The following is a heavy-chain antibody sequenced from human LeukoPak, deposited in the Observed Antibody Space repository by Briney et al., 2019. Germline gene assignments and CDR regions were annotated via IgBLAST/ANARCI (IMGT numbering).Heavy chain of an antibody. CDR1: GFPFSSSA. J-gene: IGHJ1*01. Sequence: GGSLRLSCAASGFPFSSSAMTWVRQAPGKGLECVSAISANAASTYYADSVRGRFTISRDNSKNTLYLQMNSLRAEDTAVNYCARDDYGDYKYFQHWGQGTLVTVSS. V-gene: IGHV3-23*01. CDR3: ARDDYGDYKYFQH. CDR2: ISANAAST. D-gene: IGHD4-17*01.